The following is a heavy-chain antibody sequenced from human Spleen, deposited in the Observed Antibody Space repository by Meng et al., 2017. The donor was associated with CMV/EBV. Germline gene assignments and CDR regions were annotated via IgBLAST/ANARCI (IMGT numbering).Heavy chain of an antibody. V-gene: IGHV3-48*03. CDR3: ASGLTIFGPNLNWFDP. CDR2: ISSSGTTK. Sequence: GGSLRLSCAVSGFTFSSYEMNWVRQAPGKGLEWVSYISSSGTTKYYADSVKGRFTISRDNAKNSLYLQMNSLRAEDTAVYYCASGLTIFGPNLNWFDPWGRGTLVTVSS. D-gene: IGHD3-3*01. J-gene: IGHJ5*02. CDR1: GFTFSSYE.